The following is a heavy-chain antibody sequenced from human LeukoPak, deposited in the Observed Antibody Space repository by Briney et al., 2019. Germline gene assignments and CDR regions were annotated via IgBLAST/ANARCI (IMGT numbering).Heavy chain of an antibody. J-gene: IGHJ3*02. Sequence: GGALRVSCADPGFTFSSYAMSWVRQAPGKELEWVSAISGGGGDTYYADTVKGRFTISRDNSKNTLCLQMDSLRVEDTAVYYCARDWPSGWQQLPDCDAVDIWGQGTMVTVSS. CDR2: ISGGGGDT. CDR3: ARDWPSGWQQLPDCDAVDI. V-gene: IGHV3-23*01. CDR1: GFTFSSYA. D-gene: IGHD6-13*01.